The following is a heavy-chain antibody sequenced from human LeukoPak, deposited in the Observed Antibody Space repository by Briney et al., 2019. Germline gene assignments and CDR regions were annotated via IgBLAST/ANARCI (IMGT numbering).Heavy chain of an antibody. V-gene: IGHV3-74*01. CDR2: INSDGSTT. D-gene: IGHD2-15*01. J-gene: IGHJ4*02. Sequence: GSLRLSCAPSGFTFSSYWMHWVRQVPGKGLVWVSRINSDGSTTSYADSVKGRFTISRDNAKNTLYLQMNSLRAEDTAVFYCARGIATSYSFTLNYGGQGTLVTVSS. CDR3: ARGIATSYSFTLNY. CDR1: GFTFSSYW.